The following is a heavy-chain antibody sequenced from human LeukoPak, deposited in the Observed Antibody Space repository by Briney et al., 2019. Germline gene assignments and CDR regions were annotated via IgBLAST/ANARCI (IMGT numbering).Heavy chain of an antibody. V-gene: IGHV1-18*01. CDR3: ARDRLGYDYVWGSYRFGPAGYFDY. D-gene: IGHD3-16*02. J-gene: IGHJ4*02. CDR1: GYTFTSYG. CDR2: ISFNNANT. Sequence: ASVKVSCKTSGYTFTSYGISWVRQAPGQGLEWMGWISFNNANTNYAQKLQGRVTMTTDTSTSTAYMELRSLRSDDTAVYYCARDRLGYDYVWGSYRFGPAGYFDYWGQGTLVTVSS.